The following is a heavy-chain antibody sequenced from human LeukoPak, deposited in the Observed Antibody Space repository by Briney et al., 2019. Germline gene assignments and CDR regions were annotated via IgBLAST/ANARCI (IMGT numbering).Heavy chain of an antibody. CDR1: GGSISSYY. J-gene: IGHJ5*02. CDR2: IYTSGST. V-gene: IGHV4-4*07. CDR3: ARDTPPQSIAAAVGRFDP. D-gene: IGHD6-13*01. Sequence: SETLSLTCTVSGGSISSYYWSWIRQPAGKGLEWIGRIYTSGSTNYNPSLKSRVTMSVDTSKNQFSLKLSSVTAADTAVYYCARDTPPQSIAAAVGRFDPWGQGTLVTVSS.